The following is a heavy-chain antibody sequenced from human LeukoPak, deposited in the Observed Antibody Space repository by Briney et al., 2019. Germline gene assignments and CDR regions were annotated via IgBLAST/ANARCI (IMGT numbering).Heavy chain of an antibody. CDR1: GGSISSYY. CDR3: ARSSGQLGYFDY. V-gene: IGHV4-59*08. CDR2: INYSGST. J-gene: IGHJ4*02. Sequence: SDTLSLTCTVAGGSISSYYWSWIRQPPRKGLEWTGYINYSGSTNYNPPLKSRVTTSVDTSKNQFSLKLRSVTAADTAVYYWARSSGQLGYFDYWGQGTLVTVSS. D-gene: IGHD6-13*01.